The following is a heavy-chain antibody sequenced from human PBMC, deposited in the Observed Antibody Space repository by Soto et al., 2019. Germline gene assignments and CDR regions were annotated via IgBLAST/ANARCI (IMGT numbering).Heavy chain of an antibody. CDR2: IYHSGST. Sequence: PSETLSLTCAVSSGSISSSNWWSWVRQPPGKGLEWIGEIYHSGSTNYNPSLKSRVTISVDKSKNQFSLKLSSVTAADTAVYYCARDPGWSSSIRWFDPWGQGTLVTVSS. V-gene: IGHV4-4*02. J-gene: IGHJ5*02. CDR3: ARDPGWSSSIRWFDP. D-gene: IGHD6-6*01. CDR1: SGSISSSNW.